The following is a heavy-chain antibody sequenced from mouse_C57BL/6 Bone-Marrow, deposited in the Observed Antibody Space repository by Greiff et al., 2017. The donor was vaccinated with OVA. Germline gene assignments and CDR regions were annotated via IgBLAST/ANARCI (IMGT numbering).Heavy chain of an antibody. CDR3: AREGITTYYLDY. J-gene: IGHJ2*01. Sequence: QVQLQQPGAELVKPGASVKMSCKASGYTFTSYWITWVKQRPGQGLEWIGDIYPGSGSTNYNEKFKSKATLTVDTSSSTAYMQLSSLTSEDSAVYYCAREGITTYYLDYWGQGTTLTVSS. V-gene: IGHV1-55*01. D-gene: IGHD1-1*01. CDR2: IYPGSGST. CDR1: GYTFTSYW.